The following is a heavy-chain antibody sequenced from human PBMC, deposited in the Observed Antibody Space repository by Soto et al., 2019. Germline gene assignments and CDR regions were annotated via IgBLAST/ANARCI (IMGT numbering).Heavy chain of an antibody. CDR2: ISGSGSST. CDR1: GFTFSSNA. J-gene: IGHJ4*02. V-gene: IGHV3-23*01. CDR3: AKGFQGLTPPLDY. D-gene: IGHD3-3*01. Sequence: PGGSLRLSCAGSGFTFSSNAMNWVRQAPGKGLEWVSTISGSGSSTYYADSVKGRFTISRDNFKNTLYLQMNSLRAEDTAVYYWAKGFQGLTPPLDYWGQGTLVTVSS.